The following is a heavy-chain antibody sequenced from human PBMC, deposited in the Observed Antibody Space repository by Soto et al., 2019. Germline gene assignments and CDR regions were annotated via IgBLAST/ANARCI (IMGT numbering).Heavy chain of an antibody. CDR1: GFTFSSYA. CDR3: AIVGWSLQLWFFY. CDR2: IGGSGGST. J-gene: IGHJ4*02. D-gene: IGHD5-18*01. V-gene: IGHV3-23*01. Sequence: VQLLESGGGLVQPGGSLRLSCAASGFTFSSYAMRWVRQAPGKGLEWVSAIGGSGGSTYYADSVKGRFTIARDNFKSTRYLKVISLRAEDTAVYYCAIVGWSLQLWFFYWGEGTLETVSS.